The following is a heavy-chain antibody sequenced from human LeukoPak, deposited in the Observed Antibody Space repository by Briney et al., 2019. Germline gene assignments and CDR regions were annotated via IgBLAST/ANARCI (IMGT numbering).Heavy chain of an antibody. CDR3: AKGGFGELDY. D-gene: IGHD3-10*01. CDR2: ISGSGGST. J-gene: IGHJ4*02. Sequence: GGSLRLSCAASGFTFSNYAMSWVRQAPGKGLEWISAISGSGGSTYYADSVKGRFTISRDNSKNTLYLQMNSLRAEDTAVYYCAKGGFGELDYWGQGTLVTVSS. V-gene: IGHV3-23*01. CDR1: GFTFSNYA.